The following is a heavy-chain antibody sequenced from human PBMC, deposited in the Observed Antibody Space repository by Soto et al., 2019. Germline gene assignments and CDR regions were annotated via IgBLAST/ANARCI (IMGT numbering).Heavy chain of an antibody. CDR1: GFTFSSYG. CDR2: ISYDGSNK. V-gene: IGHV3-30*18. D-gene: IGHD5-12*01. J-gene: IGHJ2*01. CDR3: AKVGSGYRGYDFSWYFDL. Sequence: QVQLVESGGGVVQPGRSLRLSCAASGFTFSSYGMHWVRQAPGKGLEWVAVISYDGSNKYYADSVKGRFTISRDNSKNTLYLQMNSLRAEDTAVYYCAKVGSGYRGYDFSWYFDLWGRGTLVTVSS.